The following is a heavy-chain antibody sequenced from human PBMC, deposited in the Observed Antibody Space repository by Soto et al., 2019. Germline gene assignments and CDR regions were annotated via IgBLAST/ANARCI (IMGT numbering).Heavy chain of an antibody. D-gene: IGHD4-17*01. Sequence: GGSLRLSCAASGFTFDDYAMHWVRQAPGKGLEWVSGISWNSGSIGYADSVKGRFTISRDNAKNSLYLQMNSLRAEDTALYYCAKATHIYSGDYGDYTEGAFDIWGQGTMVTVSS. J-gene: IGHJ3*02. CDR3: AKATHIYSGDYGDYTEGAFDI. CDR2: ISWNSGSI. CDR1: GFTFDDYA. V-gene: IGHV3-9*01.